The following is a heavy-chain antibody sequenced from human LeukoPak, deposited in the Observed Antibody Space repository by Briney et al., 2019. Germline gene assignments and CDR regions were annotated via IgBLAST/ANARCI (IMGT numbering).Heavy chain of an antibody. Sequence: GSSVKVSCKASGGTFSNYAISWVRQAPGQGLEWVGGIIPIFGTANYAQKFQGRVTITADKSTSTAYMELSSLRSEDTAVYYCARGSLHGGNFDYWGQGTLVTVSS. V-gene: IGHV1-69*06. CDR3: ARGSLHGGNFDY. J-gene: IGHJ4*02. CDR1: GGTFSNYA. D-gene: IGHD4-23*01. CDR2: IIPIFGTA.